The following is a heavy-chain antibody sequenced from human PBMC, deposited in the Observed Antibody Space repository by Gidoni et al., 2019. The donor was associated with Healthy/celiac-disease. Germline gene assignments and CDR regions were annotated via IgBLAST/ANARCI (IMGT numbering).Heavy chain of an antibody. CDR2: IRSKAYGGTT. D-gene: IGHD1-7*01. CDR1: GFTFGDYA. V-gene: IGHV3-49*05. J-gene: IGHJ4*02. Sequence: EVQLVESGGGLVKPGRSLRLSCTASGFTFGDYAMSWFRQAPGKGLEWVGFIRSKAYGGTTEYAASVKGRFTISRDDSKSIAYLQMNSLKTEDTAVYYCTRSNFGGHFDYWGQGTLVTVSS. CDR3: TRSNFGGHFDY.